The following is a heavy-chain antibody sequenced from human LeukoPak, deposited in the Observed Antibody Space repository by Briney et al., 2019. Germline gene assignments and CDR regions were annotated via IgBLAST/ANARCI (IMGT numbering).Heavy chain of an antibody. CDR3: ARPNITSYYDSRGYDAFDV. CDR1: GYRFNAYW. V-gene: IGHV5-51*01. D-gene: IGHD3-22*01. CDR2: IYPDDSDT. Sequence: GESLKISCKGSGYRFNAYWIAWVRQMPGKGLEWMGIIYPDDSDTRYSPSFQGQVTISADKSVRSAYLQWSSLKASDTAMYYCARPNITSYYDSRGYDAFDVWGQGTMVTVSS. J-gene: IGHJ3*01.